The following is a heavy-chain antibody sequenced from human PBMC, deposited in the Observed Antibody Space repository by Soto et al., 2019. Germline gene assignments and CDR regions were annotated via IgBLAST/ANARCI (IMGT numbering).Heavy chain of an antibody. CDR1: GGSISSYY. J-gene: IGHJ4*02. CDR2: IYYSGST. V-gene: IGHV4-59*08. D-gene: IGHD6-19*01. Sequence: SETLSLTCTVSGGSISSYYWSWIRQPPGKGLEWIGYIYYSGSTNYNPSLKSRVTISVDRSKSQFSLKLSSVTAADTAVYYCARHEYSSGWYDYWGQGTLVTVSS. CDR3: ARHEYSSGWYDY.